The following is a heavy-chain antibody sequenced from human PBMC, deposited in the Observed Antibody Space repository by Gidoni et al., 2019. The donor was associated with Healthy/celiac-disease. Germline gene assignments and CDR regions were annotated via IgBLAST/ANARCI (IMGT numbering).Heavy chain of an antibody. Sequence: QVQLVQSGAEVKKPGSSVKVSCKASGGTFSSYAIRWVRQAPGQGLEWMGGIIPIFGTANYAQKFQGRVTITADKSTSTAYMELSSLRSEDTAVYYCARDPGSGSYYYYYGMDVWGQGTTVTVSS. D-gene: IGHD3-10*01. CDR3: ARDPGSGSYYYYYGMDV. J-gene: IGHJ6*02. CDR2: IIPIFGTA. V-gene: IGHV1-69*06. CDR1: GGTFSSYA.